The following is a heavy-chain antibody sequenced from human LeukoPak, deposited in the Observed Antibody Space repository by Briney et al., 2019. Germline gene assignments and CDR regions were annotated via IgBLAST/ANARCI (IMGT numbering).Heavy chain of an antibody. Sequence: GSLRLSCAASGFTFSSYAVHWVRQAPGKGLEYVSAISSNGGSTYYANSVKGRFTISRDNSKNTLYLQMGSLRAEDMAVYYCAVLNQWLVQGAFAYWGQGTLVTVSS. V-gene: IGHV3-64*01. CDR2: ISSNGGST. D-gene: IGHD6-19*01. J-gene: IGHJ4*02. CDR1: GFTFSSYA. CDR3: AVLNQWLVQGAFAY.